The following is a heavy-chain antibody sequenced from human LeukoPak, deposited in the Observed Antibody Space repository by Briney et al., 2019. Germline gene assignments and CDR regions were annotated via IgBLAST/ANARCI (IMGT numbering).Heavy chain of an antibody. V-gene: IGHV4-59*08. CDR2: IYYSGST. Sequence: SETLSLTCTVSGGSISSYYWSWIRQPPGKGLEWIGYIYYSGSTNYNPSLKSRVTISVDTSKNQFSLKLSSVTAADTAVYYCAKALRANSSGWAIFDYWGQGTLITVSS. CDR3: AKALRANSSGWAIFDY. D-gene: IGHD6-19*01. J-gene: IGHJ4*02. CDR1: GGSISSYY.